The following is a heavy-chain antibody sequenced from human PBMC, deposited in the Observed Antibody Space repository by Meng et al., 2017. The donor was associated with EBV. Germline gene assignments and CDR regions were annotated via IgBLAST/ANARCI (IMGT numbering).Heavy chain of an antibody. V-gene: IGHV1-2*06. D-gene: IGHD5-12*01. CDR1: GYTFTGYY. CDR2: INPNSGDT. Sequence: QVQLVQSGAEVKNPXXSVKVSCKASGYTFTGYYIHWVRQAPGQGLEWMGRINPNSGDTNYAQKFQGRVTMTRDTSISTAYMDLSSLTSDDTAVYYCASRGDAGFDVWGQGTLVTVSS. J-gene: IGHJ4*02. CDR3: ASRGDAGFDV.